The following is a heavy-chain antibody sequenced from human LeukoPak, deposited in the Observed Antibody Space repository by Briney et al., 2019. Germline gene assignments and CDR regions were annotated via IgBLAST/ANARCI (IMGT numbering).Heavy chain of an antibody. Sequence: PGGSLRLSCAASGFTFSSYWMHWVRQAPGKGLVWVSRINSDGSSTSYADSVKGRFTISRDNAKNTLYLQMNSLRAEDTAAYYCARDPSGSGSYYYYGMDVWGKGTTVTVSS. CDR1: GFTFSSYW. D-gene: IGHD3-10*01. CDR2: INSDGSST. CDR3: ARDPSGSGSYYYYGMDV. J-gene: IGHJ6*04. V-gene: IGHV3-74*01.